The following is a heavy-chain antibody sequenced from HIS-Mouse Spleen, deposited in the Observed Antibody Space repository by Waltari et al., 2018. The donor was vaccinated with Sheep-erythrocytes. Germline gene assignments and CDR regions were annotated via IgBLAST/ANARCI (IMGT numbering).Heavy chain of an antibody. V-gene: IGHV5-51*01. CDR1: GYSFTSYW. Sequence: EVQLVQSGAEVKKPGESLKISCKGSGYSFTSYWIGWVRQMPGKGLEWIGIIQPGDSDTRYSPSFHGQVTISADKSISTAYLQWSSLKASDTAMYYCARPRYYYDSSGYYYFDYWGQGTLVTVSS. CDR2: IQPGDSDT. J-gene: IGHJ4*02. D-gene: IGHD3-22*01. CDR3: ARPRYYYDSSGYYYFDY.